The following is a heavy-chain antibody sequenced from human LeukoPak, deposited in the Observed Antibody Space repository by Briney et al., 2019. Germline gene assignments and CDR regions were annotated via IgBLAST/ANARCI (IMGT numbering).Heavy chain of an antibody. CDR3: ARHRDDGFADYFDY. J-gene: IGHJ4*02. CDR2: IDPSASYT. CDR1: GYSFTSYW. Sequence: AGESLKISCKGSGYSFTSYWISWVRQMPGKGLEWMGRIDPSASYTNYSPSFQGHVTISADKSISTAYLQWSSLKASDTAMYYCARHRDDGFADYFDYWGQGTLVTVSS. D-gene: IGHD1-1*01. V-gene: IGHV5-10-1*01.